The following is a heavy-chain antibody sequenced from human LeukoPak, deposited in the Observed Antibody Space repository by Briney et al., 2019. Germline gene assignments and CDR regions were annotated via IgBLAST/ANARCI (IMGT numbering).Heavy chain of an antibody. V-gene: IGHV4-30-2*03. Sequence: SQTLSLTCTVSGGSISSGDYYWSWIRQPPGKGLKWIGSIYYSGSTYYNPSLKSRVTISVDTYKNQFSLKLSSVTAADTAVYYCARHLNPSGWYTYWGQGTLVTVSS. CDR3: ARHLNPSGWYTY. J-gene: IGHJ4*02. CDR2: IYYSGST. CDR1: GGSISSGDYY. D-gene: IGHD6-19*01.